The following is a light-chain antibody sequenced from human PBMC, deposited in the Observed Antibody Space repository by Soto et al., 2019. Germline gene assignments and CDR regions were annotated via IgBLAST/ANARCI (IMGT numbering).Light chain of an antibody. CDR1: SSDVGGYNF. CDR3: SSYRIRSPPDYV. Sequence: QSVLTQPASVSGSPGQSITISCLGTSSDVGGYNFVSWYQQHPGEAPKLIIFDVSHRPSGISTRFSGSKSGNTASLTISGLQAEDEADYYCSSYRIRSPPDYVFGTGTKVTVL. V-gene: IGLV2-14*03. CDR2: DVS. J-gene: IGLJ1*01.